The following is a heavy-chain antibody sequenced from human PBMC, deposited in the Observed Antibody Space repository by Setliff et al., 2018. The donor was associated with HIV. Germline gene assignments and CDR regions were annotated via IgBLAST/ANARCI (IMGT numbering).Heavy chain of an antibody. CDR3: ATGPLERPAGAYYMDV. V-gene: IGHV1-24*01. Sequence: VASVKVSCKVSGNTLTELSMHWVRQTPGKGLEWLGSFDPADGEAVYTEKLQGRVTMTEDTSIDTAYMELSSLRSEDTAVYYCATGPLERPAGAYYMDVWGTGTTVTV. D-gene: IGHD1-1*01. CDR1: GNTLTELS. CDR2: FDPADGEA. J-gene: IGHJ6*03.